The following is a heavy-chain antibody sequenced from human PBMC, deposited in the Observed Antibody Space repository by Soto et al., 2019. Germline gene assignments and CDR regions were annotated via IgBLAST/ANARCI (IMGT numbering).Heavy chain of an antibody. Sequence: SVKVSCKASGGTFSSYAISWVRQAPGQGLEWMGGIIPIFGTANYAQKFQGRVTITADESTSTAYMELSSLRSEDTAVYYCARDIPQSIAARRHYYYGMDVWGQGTTVTVSS. CDR3: ARDIPQSIAARRHYYYGMDV. CDR1: GGTFSSYA. J-gene: IGHJ6*02. V-gene: IGHV1-69*13. D-gene: IGHD6-6*01. CDR2: IIPIFGTA.